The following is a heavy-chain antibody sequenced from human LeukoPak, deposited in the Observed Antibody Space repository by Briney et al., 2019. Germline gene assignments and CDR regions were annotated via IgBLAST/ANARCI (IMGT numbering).Heavy chain of an antibody. J-gene: IGHJ4*02. CDR2: ISYDGSNK. Sequence: SCKASGGTFSSYAMHWVRQAPGKGLEWVAVISYDGSNKYYADSVKGRFTISRDNSKNTLYLQMNSLRAEDTAVYYCARALYDFWGGYYEPLGYWGQGTLVTVSS. CDR1: GGTFSSYA. CDR3: ARALYDFWGGYYEPLGY. D-gene: IGHD3-3*01. V-gene: IGHV3-30-3*01.